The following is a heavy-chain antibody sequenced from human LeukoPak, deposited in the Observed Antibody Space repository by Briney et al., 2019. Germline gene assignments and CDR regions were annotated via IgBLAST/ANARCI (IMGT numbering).Heavy chain of an antibody. CDR2: IKQDGSEK. D-gene: IGHD5-18*01. Sequence: GGSLRLSCAASGFTFSSYWMSWVRQAPGKGLEWVANIKQDGSEKYYVDSVKGRFTISRDNAKNSLYLQMNSLRAEDTAVYYCASDYVDTAMVSFGMDVWGKGTTVTVSS. V-gene: IGHV3-7*03. CDR3: ASDYVDTAMVSFGMDV. CDR1: GFTFSSYW. J-gene: IGHJ6*04.